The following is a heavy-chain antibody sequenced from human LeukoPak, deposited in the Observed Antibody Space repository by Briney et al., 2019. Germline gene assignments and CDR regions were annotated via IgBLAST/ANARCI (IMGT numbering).Heavy chain of an antibody. CDR2: IYHSGST. CDR3: ARGDRNYDIHRYYYYGMDV. J-gene: IGHJ6*02. V-gene: IGHV4-30-2*01. CDR1: GGSISSGGYS. D-gene: IGHD3-9*01. Sequence: PSQTLSLACAVSGGSISSGGYSWSWIRQPPRKGLEWIGYIYHSGSTYYNPSLKSRVTISVDRSKNQFSLKLSSVTAADTAVYYCARGDRNYDIHRYYYYGMDVWGQGTTVTVSS.